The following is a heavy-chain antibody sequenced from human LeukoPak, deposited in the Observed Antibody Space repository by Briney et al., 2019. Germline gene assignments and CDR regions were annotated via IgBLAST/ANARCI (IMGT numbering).Heavy chain of an antibody. CDR1: GYTFTSYD. J-gene: IGHJ5*02. CDR3: ARGYGDYAPGS. Sequence: GASVKVSCKASGYTFTSYDINWVRQAPGQGLEWMGWINPNSGGTNYAQKFQGRVTMTRDTSISTAYMELSRLRSDDTAVYYCARGYGDYAPGSWGQGTLVTVSS. CDR2: INPNSGGT. D-gene: IGHD4-17*01. V-gene: IGHV1-2*02.